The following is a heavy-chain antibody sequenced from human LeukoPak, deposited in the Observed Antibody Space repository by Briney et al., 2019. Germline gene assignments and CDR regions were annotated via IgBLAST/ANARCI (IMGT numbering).Heavy chain of an antibody. J-gene: IGHJ4*02. CDR1: GFTFSDYS. Sequence: GGSLRLSCAASGFTFSDYSMNWVRQAPGKGLEWVSYISSSSSTIYYADSVKGRFTISRDNAKNSLYLQMNSLRAEDTAVYYCARDGTGYDYVWGSYRPPFDYWGQGTLVTVSS. V-gene: IGHV3-48*04. CDR2: ISSSSSTI. CDR3: ARDGTGYDYVWGSYRPPFDY. D-gene: IGHD3-16*02.